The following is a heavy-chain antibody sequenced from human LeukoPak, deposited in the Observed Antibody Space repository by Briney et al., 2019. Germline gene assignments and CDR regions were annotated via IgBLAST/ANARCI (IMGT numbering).Heavy chain of an antibody. V-gene: IGHV4-4*07. Sequence: SETLSLTCTVSGGSISSYYWSWIRQPAGKGLEWIGRIYTSGSTNYNPSLKSVVTMSVDTSKNKFPLKLSSVTAADTAVYYCARYSLVYYYYMDVWGKGTTVTVSS. CDR2: IYTSGST. CDR1: GGSISSYY. J-gene: IGHJ6*03. CDR3: ARYSLVYYYYMDV. D-gene: IGHD5-18*01.